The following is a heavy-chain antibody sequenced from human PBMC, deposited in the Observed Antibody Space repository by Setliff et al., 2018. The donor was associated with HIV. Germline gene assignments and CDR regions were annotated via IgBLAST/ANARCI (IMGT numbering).Heavy chain of an antibody. CDR2: IWYDASNK. V-gene: IGHV3-33*06. CDR3: AKIRIIGASRVDFDY. J-gene: IGHJ4*02. D-gene: IGHD2-15*01. CDR1: GFTFSSYG. Sequence: SLRLSCAASGFTFSSYGMHWVRQAPGKGLEWVAVIWYDASNKKYADSVKGRFTISRDNAKNTVHLQMTSLRAEDTAVFYCAKIRIIGASRVDFDYWGQGTLVTVSS.